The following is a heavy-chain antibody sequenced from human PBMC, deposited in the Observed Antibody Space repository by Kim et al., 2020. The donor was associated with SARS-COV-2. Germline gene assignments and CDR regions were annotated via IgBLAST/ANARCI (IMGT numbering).Heavy chain of an antibody. CDR2: II. D-gene: IGHD3-16*01. CDR3: ARDLIWAFDY. J-gene: IGHJ4*02. V-gene: IGHV3-48*02. Sequence: IIKYADSVKGRFTISIDNAKNSLYLQMNSLRDEDTAVYYCARDLIWAFDYWGQGTLVTVSS.